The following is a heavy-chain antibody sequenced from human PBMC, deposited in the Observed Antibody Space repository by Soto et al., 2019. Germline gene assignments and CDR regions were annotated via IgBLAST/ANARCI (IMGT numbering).Heavy chain of an antibody. Sequence: QVQLQESGPGLVKPSQTLSLTCTVSGGSITSDFYYWSWIRQPPGKGLEWIGYIYNSGRTFYNPSHRSRVIISLDTSKNQSSLKLSSVTAADTAVYYCAAFLGAYWYFDLWGRGNLVTVSS. V-gene: IGHV4-30-4*01. CDR2: IYNSGRT. D-gene: IGHD1-26*01. J-gene: IGHJ2*01. CDR1: GGSITSDFYY. CDR3: AAFLGAYWYFDL.